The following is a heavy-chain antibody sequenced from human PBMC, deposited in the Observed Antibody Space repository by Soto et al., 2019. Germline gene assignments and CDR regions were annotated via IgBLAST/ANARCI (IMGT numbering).Heavy chain of an antibody. Sequence: PGGSLRLSCAASGFTFSSYAMHWVRQAPGKGLEWVAVISYDGSNKYYADSVKGRFTISRDNSKNTLYLQMNSLRAEDTAVYYCARDNRRYCSGGSCHWFDPWGQGNLVTLSS. CDR1: GFTFSSYA. J-gene: IGHJ5*02. CDR2: ISYDGSNK. D-gene: IGHD2-15*01. V-gene: IGHV3-30-3*01. CDR3: ARDNRRYCSGGSCHWFDP.